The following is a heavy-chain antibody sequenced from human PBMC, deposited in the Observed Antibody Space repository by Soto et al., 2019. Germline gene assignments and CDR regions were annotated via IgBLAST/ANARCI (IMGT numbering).Heavy chain of an antibody. CDR2: IYYSGST. J-gene: IGHJ4*02. CDR3: ARVVAATHNDY. D-gene: IGHD2-15*01. Sequence: QVQLQESGPGLVKPSQTLSLICTVSGGSISSGGYYWSWIRQHPGKGLEWIGYIYYSGSTYYNPSLKGXDTXSXDTSKNQFSLKLSSVTAADTAVYYCARVVAATHNDYWGQGTLVTVSS. CDR1: GGSISSGGYY. V-gene: IGHV4-31*03.